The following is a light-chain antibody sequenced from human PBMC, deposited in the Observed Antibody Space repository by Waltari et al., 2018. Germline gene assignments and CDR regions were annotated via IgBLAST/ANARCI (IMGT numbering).Light chain of an antibody. J-gene: IGKJ1*01. V-gene: IGKV1-5*03. CDR3: QQYKAYWT. CDR1: QSIGTW. Sequence: DIELTQSPATLSASVGDRATITCRASQSIGTWLAWYQQKPGKAPKVLFYKVSRLESGVPSRFSGSGAATEFTLTITGLQPDDFATYYRQQYKAYWTFGQGTRVEIQ. CDR2: KVS.